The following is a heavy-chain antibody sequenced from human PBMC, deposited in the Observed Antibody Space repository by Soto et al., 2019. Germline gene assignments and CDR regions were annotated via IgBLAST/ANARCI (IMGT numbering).Heavy chain of an antibody. V-gene: IGHV1-3*01. Sequence: ASVKVSCKASGYTFTTFAMHWARQAPGQRPEWLGWINAGSGYTKYSQNFQDRVTISSDTSASTAYMELSSLRSGDTAIYYCARDRVSLAMFGVPVGVFKNWGQGTLVTVSS. CDR3: ARDRVSLAMFGVPVGVFKN. CDR2: INAGSGYT. J-gene: IGHJ4*02. D-gene: IGHD3-3*01. CDR1: GYTFTTFA.